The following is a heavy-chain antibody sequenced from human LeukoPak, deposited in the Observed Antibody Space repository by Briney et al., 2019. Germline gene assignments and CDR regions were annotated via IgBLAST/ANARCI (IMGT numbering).Heavy chain of an antibody. CDR3: ATYVKWAAGDV. V-gene: IGHV3-23*01. CDR1: GITLSNYG. CDR2: IGESGGGT. Sequence: PGGSLRLSCVVSGITLSNYGMSWVRQAPGKGLEWVSGIGESGGGTNYADSVKGRFIISRDNSKNTLFLQMNSLRAEDTAIYYCATYVKWAAGDVWGQGTTVSVSS. J-gene: IGHJ6*02. D-gene: IGHD1-26*01.